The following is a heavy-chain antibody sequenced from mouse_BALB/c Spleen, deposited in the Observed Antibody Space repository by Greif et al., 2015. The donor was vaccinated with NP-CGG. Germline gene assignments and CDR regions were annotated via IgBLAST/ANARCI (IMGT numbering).Heavy chain of an antibody. J-gene: IGHJ2*01. V-gene: IGHV1-4*02. Sequence: VQLQQSAAELARPGASVKMSCKASGYTFTSYTMHWVKQRPGQGLEWIGYINPSSGYTEYNQKFKDKTTLTADKSSSTAYIQLSSLTSEDSAVYYCARGGNYYGNPYYFDYWGQGTTLTVSS. CDR2: INPSSGYT. CDR1: GYTFTSYT. CDR3: ARGGNYYGNPYYFDY. D-gene: IGHD2-1*01.